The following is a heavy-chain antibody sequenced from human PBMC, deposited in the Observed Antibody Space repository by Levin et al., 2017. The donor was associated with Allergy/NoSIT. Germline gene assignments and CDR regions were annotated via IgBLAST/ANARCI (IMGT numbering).Heavy chain of an antibody. V-gene: IGHV1-2*02. Sequence: GASVKVSCKASGYTFTGYYMHWVRQAPGQGLEWMGWINPNSGGTNYAQKFQGRVTMTRDTSISTAYMELSRLRSDDTAVYYCASGPYSGYEWGARYDYYMDVWGKGTTVTVSS. D-gene: IGHD5-12*01. CDR2: INPNSGGT. CDR1: GYTFTGYY. CDR3: ASGPYSGYEWGARYDYYMDV. J-gene: IGHJ6*03.